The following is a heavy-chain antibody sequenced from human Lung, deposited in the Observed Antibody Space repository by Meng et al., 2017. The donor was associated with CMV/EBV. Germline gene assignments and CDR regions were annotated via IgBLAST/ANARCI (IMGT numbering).Heavy chain of an antibody. V-gene: IGHV2-5*02. J-gene: IGHJ4*02. D-gene: IGHD6-13*01. CDR1: GFSLDSSGMA. CDR2: IYWDDDK. CDR3: VHTSTPSSWPPDL. Sequence: QITLKESGPALMKPTQTLTLTCTFSGFSLDSSGMAVGWIRQPPGKPLEWLALIYWDDDKRYSPSLENRLTVTRGTSRNQVVLRIANVDPADTGTYFCVHTSTPSSWPPDLWGQGILCSVSS.